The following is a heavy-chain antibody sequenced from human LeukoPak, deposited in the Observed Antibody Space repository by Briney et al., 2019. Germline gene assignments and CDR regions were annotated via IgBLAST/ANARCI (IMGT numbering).Heavy chain of an antibody. CDR3: ARVPGGTQSSI. J-gene: IGHJ3*02. V-gene: IGHV1-69*13. Sequence: GASVKISCKASGGTFSSYAISWVRHAPGQGLELMGGIIPIFGTANYAQKFQGRVTITADESTSTAYMELSSLRSEDTAVYYCARVPGGTQSSIWGQGTMVTVSS. D-gene: IGHD6-13*01. CDR1: GGTFSSYA. CDR2: IIPIFGTA.